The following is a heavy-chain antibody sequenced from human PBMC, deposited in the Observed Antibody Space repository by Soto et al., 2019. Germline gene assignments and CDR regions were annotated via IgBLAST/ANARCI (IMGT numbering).Heavy chain of an antibody. J-gene: IGHJ6*02. CDR2: IYTSGST. CDR3: ARDAPYSSSWEYYYYYYGMDV. CDR1: GGSISSYY. V-gene: IGHV4-4*07. D-gene: IGHD6-13*01. Sequence: SLTCTVSGGSISSYYWSWIRQPAGKGLEWIGRIYTSGSTNYNPSLKSRVTMSVDTSKNQFSLKLSSVTAADTAVYYCARDAPYSSSWEYYYYYYGMDVWGQGTTVTVSS.